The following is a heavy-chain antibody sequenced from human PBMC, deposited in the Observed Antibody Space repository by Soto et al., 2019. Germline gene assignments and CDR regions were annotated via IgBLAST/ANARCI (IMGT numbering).Heavy chain of an antibody. CDR2: IYSGGGT. D-gene: IGHD1-26*01. V-gene: IGHV3-53*02. Sequence: EVQLVETGGGLIQPGGSLRLSCAASGFVVDRTYMTWVRQAPGTGLEWVSVIYSGGGTYYADSVEGRFTISRDTSTNTLHLEMNDLRAEDTALYYCARGGVQEALDIWGQGTMVTVSS. CDR1: GFVVDRTY. J-gene: IGHJ3*02. CDR3: ARGGVQEALDI.